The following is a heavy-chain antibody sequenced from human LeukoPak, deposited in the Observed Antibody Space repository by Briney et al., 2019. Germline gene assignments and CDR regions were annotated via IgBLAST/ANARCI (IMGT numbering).Heavy chain of an antibody. J-gene: IGHJ4*02. Sequence: GASVKASCKTSGYTFTSYYIHWLRQAPGQRFEWMGWSDPKSGATKYEHFQGRVTMTRDTSISTAYMELSRLTSDDTAVYYCARGNFYDNKGYSPELRYWGQGTLVTVSS. D-gene: IGHD3-10*01. V-gene: IGHV1-2*02. CDR1: GYTFTSYY. CDR2: SDPKSGAT. CDR3: ARGNFYDNKGYSPELRY.